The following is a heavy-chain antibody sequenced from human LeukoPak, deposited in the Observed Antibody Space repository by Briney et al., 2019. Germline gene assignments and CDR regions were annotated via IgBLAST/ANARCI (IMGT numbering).Heavy chain of an antibody. CDR1: GFTFSSSE. Sequence: GGSLRLSCAASGFTFSSSEMNWVRQAPGKGLEWLSYISSSGSTIYFADSVKGRFTVSRDNAKNSLYLQINSLRAEDTAVYYCARGVSKNPWGQGTLVTVSS. V-gene: IGHV3-48*03. J-gene: IGHJ5*02. CDR2: ISSSGSTI. CDR3: ARGVSKNP.